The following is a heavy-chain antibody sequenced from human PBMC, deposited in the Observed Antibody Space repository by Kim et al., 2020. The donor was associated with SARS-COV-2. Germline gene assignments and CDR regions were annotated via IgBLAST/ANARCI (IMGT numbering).Heavy chain of an antibody. J-gene: IGHJ4*02. D-gene: IGHD1-26*01. CDR3: ASGWSGGY. CDR2: SGST. V-gene: IGHV4-4*02. Sequence: SGSTNYNPSLKSRVTISVDKSKNQFSLKLSSVTAADTAVYYCASGWSGGYWGQGTLVTVSS.